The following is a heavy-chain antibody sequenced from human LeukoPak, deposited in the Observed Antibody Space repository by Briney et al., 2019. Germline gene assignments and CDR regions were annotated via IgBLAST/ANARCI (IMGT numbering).Heavy chain of an antibody. CDR1: GGSISSYY. Sequence: SETLSLTCTVSGGSISSYYWSWIRQPPGKGLEWIGFIYSSGSTNYNPSLKSRVTISVDTSKNQFSLKLSSVTAADTAVYYCARVYCSGGSCYLDYWGQGTLVTVSS. J-gene: IGHJ4*02. CDR2: IYSSGST. D-gene: IGHD2-15*01. CDR3: ARVYCSGGSCYLDY. V-gene: IGHV4-59*01.